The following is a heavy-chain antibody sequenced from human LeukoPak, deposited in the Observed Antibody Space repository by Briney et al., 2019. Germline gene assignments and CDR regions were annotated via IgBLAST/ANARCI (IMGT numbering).Heavy chain of an antibody. CDR1: GFTFSSYG. CDR3: VKGYTSYGDY. Sequence: GGSLRLSCAASGFTFSSYGMHWVRQALGKGLEWVAFIHYDSRNEYYADSVEGRFTISRDNFKNTLYLQMINLRAEDTAVYYCVKGYTSYGDYWGQGTLVIVSS. CDR2: IHYDSRNE. V-gene: IGHV3-30*02. J-gene: IGHJ4*02. D-gene: IGHD4-11*01.